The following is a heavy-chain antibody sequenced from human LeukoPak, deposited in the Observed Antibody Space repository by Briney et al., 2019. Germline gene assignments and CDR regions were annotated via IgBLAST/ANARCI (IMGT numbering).Heavy chain of an antibody. CDR3: ARAGTGDRSAVFDY. CDR2: INHNGYT. V-gene: IGHV4-34*01. Sequence: PSETLSLTCAVYGGPFGGYYWNWIRQPPGKGLEWIGEINHNGYTNYNPSLESRVTISVDTSKNQFSLKVYSLTAADTAVYFCARAGTGDRSAVFDYWGQEILVTVSS. CDR1: GGPFGGYY. D-gene: IGHD7-27*01. J-gene: IGHJ4*02.